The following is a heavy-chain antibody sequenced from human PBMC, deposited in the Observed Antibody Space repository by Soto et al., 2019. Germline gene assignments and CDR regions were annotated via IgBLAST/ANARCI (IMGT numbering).Heavy chain of an antibody. CDR3: ARGQFYAFDI. V-gene: IGHV4-4*02. J-gene: IGHJ3*02. CDR1: GVSISIPNW. Sequence: QVQLQESGPGLVKPSGTLSLTCAVSGVSISIPNWWAWVRQAPGKGLEWIGEIDHSGTTNYNPSRNXXVXIXPGRSKNQFSLRLTSVAAADTAVYFCARGQFYAFDIWGQGTMVTVSS. D-gene: IGHD4-4*01. CDR2: IDHSGTT.